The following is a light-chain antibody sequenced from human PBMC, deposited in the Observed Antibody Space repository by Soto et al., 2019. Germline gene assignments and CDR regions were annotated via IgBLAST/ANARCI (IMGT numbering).Light chain of an antibody. CDR1: QTVSSSY. V-gene: IGKV3-20*01. J-gene: IGKJ1*01. CDR2: GVS. Sequence: EIVLTQSPGTLSLSPVSRATLSCRASQTVSSSYLAWYQQKPGQAPRLLIYGVSSRAPGIPDRFRGSGSGTDFTLSISRLEPEDFAVYYCQQYDDSSRTFGQGTKVDIK. CDR3: QQYDDSSRT.